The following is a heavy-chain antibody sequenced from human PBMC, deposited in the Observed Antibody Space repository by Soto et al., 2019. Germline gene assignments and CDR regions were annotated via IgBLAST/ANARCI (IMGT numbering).Heavy chain of an antibody. J-gene: IGHJ4*02. D-gene: IGHD2-8*01. V-gene: IGHV3-30-3*01. CDR3: ARAYCTNGVCYEDY. Sequence: QVQLVESGGGVVQPGRSLRLSCAASGFTFSSYAMHWVRQAPGKGLEGVAVISYDGSNKYYADSVKGRFTISRDNSKNTLYLQMHSLRAEDTAVYYCARAYCTNGVCYEDYWGQGTLVTVSS. CDR1: GFTFSSYA. CDR2: ISYDGSNK.